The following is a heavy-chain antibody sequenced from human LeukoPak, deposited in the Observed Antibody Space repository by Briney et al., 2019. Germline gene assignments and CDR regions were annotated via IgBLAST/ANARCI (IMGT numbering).Heavy chain of an antibody. J-gene: IGHJ3*02. V-gene: IGHV4-59*12. Sequence: PSETLSLTCTVSGGSISTYYWTWIRQPPGKGLEWIGYIYYSGTTNYNPSLKSRVTISVDTSKNQFSLKLSSVTAADTAVYYCARPRLVSQIDTFDIWGQGTMVTVSS. D-gene: IGHD6-19*01. CDR3: ARPRLVSQIDTFDI. CDR1: GGSISTYY. CDR2: IYYSGTT.